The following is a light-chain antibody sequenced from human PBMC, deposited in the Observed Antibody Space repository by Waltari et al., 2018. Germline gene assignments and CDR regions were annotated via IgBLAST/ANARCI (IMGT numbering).Light chain of an antibody. V-gene: IGLV3-10*01. J-gene: IGLJ3*02. Sequence: SYELTQPPSASMSPGQTARITCSGEALPKKFASWFQQKSGQAPVLVMYEDNKRPSGIPQKFSGSSSGTVATLTISGAQLEDEADYYCYSTDNSGHGVFGGGTKVTVL. CDR3: YSTDNSGHGV. CDR1: ALPKKF. CDR2: EDN.